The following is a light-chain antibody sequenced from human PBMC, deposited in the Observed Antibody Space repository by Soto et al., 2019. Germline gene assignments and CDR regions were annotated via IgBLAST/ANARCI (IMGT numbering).Light chain of an antibody. J-gene: IGLJ1*01. CDR2: DVS. V-gene: IGLV2-14*01. CDR3: SSYTSSSTDV. Sequence: QSVLAQPASVSVSPGQSITISCTGTSSDVGGYNYVSWYQQHPGRAPKLMIYDVSIRPSGVSNRFSGSKSGNTASLTISGLQAEDEADYYCSSYTSSSTDVFGTGTKVTVL. CDR1: SSDVGGYNY.